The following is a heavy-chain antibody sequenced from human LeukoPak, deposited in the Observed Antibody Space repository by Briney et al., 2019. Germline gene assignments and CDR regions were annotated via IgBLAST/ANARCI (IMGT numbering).Heavy chain of an antibody. CDR1: GYTFTGYY. J-gene: IGHJ4*02. CDR3: ARDPQIGPYSGYDYSFDY. D-gene: IGHD5-12*01. V-gene: IGHV1-2*02. Sequence: ASVKVSCKASGYTFTGYYMHWVRQAPGQGLEWMGWINPNSGGTNYAQKFQGRVTMTRDTSISTAYMELSRLRSDDTAVYYCARDPQIGPYSGYDYSFDYWGQGTLVTVSS. CDR2: INPNSGGT.